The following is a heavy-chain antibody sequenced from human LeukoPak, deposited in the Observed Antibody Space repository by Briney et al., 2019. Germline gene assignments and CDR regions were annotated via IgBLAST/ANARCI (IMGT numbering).Heavy chain of an antibody. CDR2: ISWNSGSI. V-gene: IGHV3-9*01. CDR1: GFTFDDYA. D-gene: IGHD3-22*01. CDR3: AKDIRRNYYDSSGYYDY. J-gene: IGHJ4*02. Sequence: PGRSLRLSCAASGFTFDDYAMHWVRQAPGKGLEWVSGISWNSGSIGYADSVKGRFTISRDNAKNSLYLQMNSLRAEDTALYYCAKDIRRNYYDSSGYYDYWGQGTLVTVSS.